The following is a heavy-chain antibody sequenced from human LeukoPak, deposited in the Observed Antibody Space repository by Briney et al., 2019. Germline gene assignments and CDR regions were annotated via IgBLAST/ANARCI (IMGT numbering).Heavy chain of an antibody. J-gene: IGHJ4*02. V-gene: IGHV3-21*01. CDR1: GFTFSSYA. CDR3: ARMEGYYDSGSYYTRFDY. CDR2: ISSSSSYI. D-gene: IGHD3-10*01. Sequence: GGSLRLSCAASGFTFSSYAMSWVRQAPEKGLEWVSSISSSSSYIYYADSVKGRFTISRDNAKNSLYLQMNSLRAEDTAVYYCARMEGYYDSGSYYTRFDYWGQGTLVTVSS.